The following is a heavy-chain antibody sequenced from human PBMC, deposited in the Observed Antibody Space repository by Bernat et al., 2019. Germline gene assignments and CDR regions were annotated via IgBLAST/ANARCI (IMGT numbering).Heavy chain of an antibody. J-gene: IGHJ4*02. D-gene: IGHD4-17*01. CDR3: TTAIYGDYAIDENYFDY. V-gene: IGHV3-15*07. CDR2: IKSKTDGGTT. Sequence: EVQLAESGGGLVKPGGSLRLSCAASGFTFSNAWMNWVRQAPGKGLEWVGRIKSKTDGGTTDYAAPVKGRFTISRDDSKNTLYLQMNSLKTEDTAVYYCTTAIYGDYAIDENYFDYWGQGTLVTVSS. CDR1: GFTFSNAW.